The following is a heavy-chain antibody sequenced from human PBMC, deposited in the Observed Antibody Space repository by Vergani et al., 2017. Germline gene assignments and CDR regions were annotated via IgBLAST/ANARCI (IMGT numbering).Heavy chain of an antibody. J-gene: IGHJ4*02. D-gene: IGHD2-2*01. CDR2: SGVNGDNI. V-gene: IGHV3-23*01. CDR1: GFTFSTYA. Sequence: EVPFLDSGGGLVQPGGSLRLSCAAPGFTFSTYATSWVRQAPGKGLEWVSASGVNGDNIFYSDSVNGRFTISRDNSKNTLFLQMKSLRVEDTAIYYCAKKHCSSTSCPFDSWGQGTLVTVSS. CDR3: AKKHCSSTSCPFDS.